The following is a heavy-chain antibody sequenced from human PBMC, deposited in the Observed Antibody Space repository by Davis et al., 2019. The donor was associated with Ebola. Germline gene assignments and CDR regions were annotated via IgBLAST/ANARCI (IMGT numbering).Heavy chain of an antibody. CDR2: IYYSGST. V-gene: IGHV4-31*03. Sequence: MPSETLSLTCTVSGGSISSGGYYWSWIRQHPGKGLEWIGYIYYSGSTYYNPSLKSRVTISVDTSKNQFSLKLSSVTAADTAVYYCAKENNWGWFDPWGQGTLVTVSS. J-gene: IGHJ5*02. CDR1: GGSISSGGYY. CDR3: AKENNWGWFDP. D-gene: IGHD3-16*01.